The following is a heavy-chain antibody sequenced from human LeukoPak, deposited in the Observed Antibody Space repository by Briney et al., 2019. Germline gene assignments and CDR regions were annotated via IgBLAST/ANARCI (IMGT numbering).Heavy chain of an antibody. CDR3: AKGGYDYVEVAYFDF. CDR1: GFSFNSYA. V-gene: IGHV3-23*01. J-gene: IGHJ4*02. D-gene: IGHD5-12*01. Sequence: GGSLRLSCAASGFSFNSYAMTWVRQAPGKGLEWVSIIIGSSGSTFYADSVKGRFTISRDNSKNTLYLQMYSLRVEDTAVYYCAKGGYDYVEVAYFDFWGQGTLVTVSS. CDR2: IIGSSGST.